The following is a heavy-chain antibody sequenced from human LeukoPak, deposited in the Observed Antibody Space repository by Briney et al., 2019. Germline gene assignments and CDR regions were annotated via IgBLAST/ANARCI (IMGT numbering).Heavy chain of an antibody. D-gene: IGHD6-19*01. Sequence: SETLSLTCTVSGGSISSYYWSWIRQPPGKGLEWIGYIYYSGSTNYNPSLKSRVTISVDTSKNQFSLKLSSVTAADTAVYYCARRKRGSGGPFDYWGQGTLVTVSS. J-gene: IGHJ4*02. V-gene: IGHV4-59*01. CDR2: IYYSGST. CDR3: ARRKRGSGGPFDY. CDR1: GGSISSYY.